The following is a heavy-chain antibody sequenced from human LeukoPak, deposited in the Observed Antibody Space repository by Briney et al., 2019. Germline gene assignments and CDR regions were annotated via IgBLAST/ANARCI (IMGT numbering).Heavy chain of an antibody. Sequence: PGRSLRLSREASGFTFSTYGMHWVRQAPGKGLEWVAVIWSDGSNKYHADSVKGRFTISRDNSKNTLYLHMNSLRAEDTAVYYCQCGSSGSYYGNWFDPWGQGTLVTVSS. CDR2: IWSDGSNK. J-gene: IGHJ5*02. D-gene: IGHD1-26*01. CDR3: QCGSSGSYYGNWFDP. CDR1: GFTFSTYG. V-gene: IGHV3-33*01.